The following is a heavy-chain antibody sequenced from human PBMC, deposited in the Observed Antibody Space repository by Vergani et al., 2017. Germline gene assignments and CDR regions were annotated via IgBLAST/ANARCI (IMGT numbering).Heavy chain of an antibody. CDR1: SGSFSTYY. J-gene: IGHJ6*02. CDR2: MYNSGST. CDR3: ARDLYFVLGSSEYGMDV. Sequence: QVQLQESGPGLVKPSETLSLTCTVSSGSFSTYYWSWIRQPPGKGLEWIGYMYNSGSTNYNPSLKSRVTISVDTSKNQFSLKLSSVTAADTAVYYCARDLYFVLGSSEYGMDVWGQGITVTVSS. V-gene: IGHV4-59*01. D-gene: IGHD3-10*01.